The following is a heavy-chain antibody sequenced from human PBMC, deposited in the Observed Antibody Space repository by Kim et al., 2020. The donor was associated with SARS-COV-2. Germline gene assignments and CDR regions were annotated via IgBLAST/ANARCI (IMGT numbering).Heavy chain of an antibody. V-gene: IGHV3-30*04. CDR2: ISYDGSNK. J-gene: IGHJ4*02. CDR3: ARGHLRSWYLMYFDY. Sequence: GGSLRLSCAASGFTFSSYAMHWVRQAPGKGLEWVAVISYDGSNKYYVDSVKGRFTISRDNSKNTLYLQMNSLRAEDTAVYYCARGHLRSWYLMYFDYWGQGTLVTVSS. D-gene: IGHD6-13*01. CDR1: GFTFSSYA.